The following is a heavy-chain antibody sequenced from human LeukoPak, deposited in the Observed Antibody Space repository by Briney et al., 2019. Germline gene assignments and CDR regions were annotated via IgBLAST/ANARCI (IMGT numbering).Heavy chain of an antibody. D-gene: IGHD3-10*01. J-gene: IGHJ5*02. V-gene: IGHV4-4*02. Sequence: SETLSLTCAVSGGSITSDNWWTWVRRPPGKGLEWIGAIYHSGSTDYNPSLKSRVTISVDKSKNQFSLKLSSVTAADTAIYYCARGVVRGKNWFDPWGQGTLVTVSS. CDR2: IYHSGST. CDR3: ARGVVRGKNWFDP. CDR1: GGSITSDNW.